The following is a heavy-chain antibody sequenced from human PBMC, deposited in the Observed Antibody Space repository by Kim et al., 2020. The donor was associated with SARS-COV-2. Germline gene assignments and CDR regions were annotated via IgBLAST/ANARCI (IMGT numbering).Heavy chain of an antibody. J-gene: IGHJ5*02. CDR2: INTNTGNP. CDR1: GYTFTSYA. D-gene: IGHD3-16*02. CDR3: ARSGGDYVWGSYRPEGWFDP. V-gene: IGHV7-4-1*02. Sequence: ASVKVSCKASGYTFTSYAMNWVRQAPGQGLEWMGWINTNTGNPTYAQGFTGRFVFSLDTSVSTAYLQISSLKAEDTAVYYCARSGGDYVWGSYRPEGWFDPWGQGTLVTVSS.